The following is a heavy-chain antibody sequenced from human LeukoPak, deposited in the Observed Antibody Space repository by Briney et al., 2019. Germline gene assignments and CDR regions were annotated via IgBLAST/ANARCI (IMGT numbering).Heavy chain of an antibody. Sequence: GGSLRLSCAASGFTLSSTWMSWVRQDPGKGLEWVANIKQDGSDEYYLDSVKGRFIISRDNGKNSLYLQMSTLTTEDTAVYYCARQPVGFWSGYYQYYFDHWGQGVLVTVFS. CDR2: IKQDGSDE. J-gene: IGHJ4*02. CDR3: ARQPVGFWSGYYQYYFDH. V-gene: IGHV3-7*01. CDR1: GFTLSSTW. D-gene: IGHD3-3*01.